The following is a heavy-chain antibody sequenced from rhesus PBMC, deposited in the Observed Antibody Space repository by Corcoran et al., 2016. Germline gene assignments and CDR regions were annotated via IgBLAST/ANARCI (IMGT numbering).Heavy chain of an antibody. Sequence: QLQLQESGPGLVKPSETLSLTCAVSGGSISSNWWSWIRPLPGKGLEWIRRISGSGGSTSYNPSLKSRVAISTDTSKNQLSLKLISVTAADTAVYYCARGAGYSSGWSAFDFWGQGLRVTVSS. J-gene: IGHJ3*01. CDR3: ARGAGYSSGWSAFDF. CDR1: GGSISSNW. V-gene: IGHV4-173*01. CDR2: ISGSGGST. D-gene: IGHD6S26*01.